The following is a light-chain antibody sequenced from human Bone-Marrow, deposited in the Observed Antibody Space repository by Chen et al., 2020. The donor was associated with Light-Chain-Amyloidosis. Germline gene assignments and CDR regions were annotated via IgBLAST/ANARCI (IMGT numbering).Light chain of an antibody. CDR1: QSLSHSTGYNY. Sequence: DVVLTRSPLSLPVTPGEPASISCRSSQSLSHSTGYNYLDWYLQKPGQSPQLLIYLGSTRASGVPDRFSGSGSGTDFTLKIRRVETEDVGVYYCMQALQSPPTFGQGTKVEIK. CDR2: LGS. V-gene: IGKV2-28*01. J-gene: IGKJ1*01. CDR3: MQALQSPPT.